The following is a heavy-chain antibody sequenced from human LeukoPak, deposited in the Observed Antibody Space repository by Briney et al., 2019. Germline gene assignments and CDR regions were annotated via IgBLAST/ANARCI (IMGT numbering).Heavy chain of an antibody. Sequence: PSETLSLTCTVSGGSISSYYWSWIRQPAGKGLEWIGHIYTSGSTTYNPSLKSRVTMSVDSSKNQFSLKLTSVTAADTAVYYCARGFWSGSVYYFDYWGQGTLVTVSS. CDR2: IYTSGST. V-gene: IGHV4-4*07. CDR3: ARGFWSGSVYYFDY. D-gene: IGHD3-3*01. CDR1: GGSISSYY. J-gene: IGHJ4*02.